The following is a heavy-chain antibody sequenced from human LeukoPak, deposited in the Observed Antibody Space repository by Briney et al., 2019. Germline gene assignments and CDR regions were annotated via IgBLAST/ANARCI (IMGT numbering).Heavy chain of an antibody. D-gene: IGHD6-13*01. CDR1: GGTFSSYA. V-gene: IGHV1-69*04. CDR3: ARSVSVYSSRRFDY. Sequence: SVKVSCKASGGTFSSYAISWVRQAPGQGLEWMGRIIPILGIANYAQKFQGRVTITADKSTSTAYMELSSLRSEDTAVYYCARSVSVYSSRRFDYWGQGTLVTVSS. J-gene: IGHJ4*02. CDR2: IIPILGIA.